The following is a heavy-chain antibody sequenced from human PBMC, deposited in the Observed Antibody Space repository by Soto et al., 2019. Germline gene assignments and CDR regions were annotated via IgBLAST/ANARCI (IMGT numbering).Heavy chain of an antibody. V-gene: IGHV3-23*01. D-gene: IGHD3-3*01. Sequence: EVQLLESGGGLVQPGGSLRLSCAASGFTFSSYAMSWVRQAPGKGLAWVSAISGSGGSTYYADSVKGRFTISRDNSKNTLYLQMNSLRAEDTAVYYCAKGKSYDFYYYYMDVWGKGTTVTVSS. CDR1: GFTFSSYA. J-gene: IGHJ6*03. CDR3: AKGKSYDFYYYYMDV. CDR2: ISGSGGST.